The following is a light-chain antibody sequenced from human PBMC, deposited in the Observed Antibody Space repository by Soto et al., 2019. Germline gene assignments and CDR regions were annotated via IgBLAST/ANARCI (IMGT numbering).Light chain of an antibody. V-gene: IGKV3D-20*01. J-gene: IGKJ1*01. CDR3: QQYGSSRT. CDR1: QSVSSNY. Sequence: ETVLRQSRATLSLSPGERATLSGVAIQSVSSNYFAWYQQKPGLAPRLIIYAASTRATGIPDRFSGSGSGTDFTLTISRLEPEDFAVYFCQQYGSSRTFGQGTKVDI. CDR2: AAS.